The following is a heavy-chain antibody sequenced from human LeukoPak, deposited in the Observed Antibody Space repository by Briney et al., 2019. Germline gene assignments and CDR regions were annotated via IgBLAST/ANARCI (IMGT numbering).Heavy chain of an antibody. CDR3: TTGSGSYYY. V-gene: IGHV3-30*03. CDR2: ISYDGSNK. D-gene: IGHD3-10*01. Sequence: GGSLRLSCAASGFTFSSYGMHCVRQAPGKGLEWVAVISYDGSNKYYADSVKGRFTISRDNSKNTLYLQMNSLRAEDTAVYYCTTGSGSYYYWGQGTLVTVSS. CDR1: GFTFSSYG. J-gene: IGHJ4*02.